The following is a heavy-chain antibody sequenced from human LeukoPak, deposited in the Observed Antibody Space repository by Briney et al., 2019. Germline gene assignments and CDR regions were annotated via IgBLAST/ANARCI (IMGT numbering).Heavy chain of an antibody. V-gene: IGHV3-74*01. CDR2: INSDGSRT. D-gene: IGHD2-2*03. CDR1: GFTFSSDW. J-gene: IGHJ1*01. CDR3: ASTPGYCTSASCFEYFQH. Sequence: GSLRLSCAASGFTFSSDWMHWVRQVPGKGLVWVSRINSDGSRTTYADSVKGRFTISRDNAKNTLHLQMNSLRAEDTAVYYCASTPGYCTSASCFEYFQHWGQGTRVTVSS.